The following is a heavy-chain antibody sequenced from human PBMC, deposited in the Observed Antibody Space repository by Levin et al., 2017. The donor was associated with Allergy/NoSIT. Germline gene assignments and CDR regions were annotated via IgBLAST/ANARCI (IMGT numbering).Heavy chain of an antibody. CDR3: AKDTQLWLGAAFDI. J-gene: IGHJ3*02. CDR2: ISGNGGTR. V-gene: IGHV3-23*01. D-gene: IGHD3-10*01. Sequence: GSLRLSCAASGLFFSSYAMSWVRQTPGKGLEWVSAISGNGGTRYYADSVKGRFTISRDNSKNTLYLQMNSLRAEDTAVYYCAKDTQLWLGAAFDIWGQGTMVTVSS. CDR1: GLFFSSYA.